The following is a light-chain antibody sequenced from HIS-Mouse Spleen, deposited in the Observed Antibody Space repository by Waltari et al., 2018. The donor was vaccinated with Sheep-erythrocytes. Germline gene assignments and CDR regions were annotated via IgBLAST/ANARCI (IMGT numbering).Light chain of an antibody. V-gene: IGLV2-11*01. J-gene: IGLJ1*01. CDR1: SIDVRGYTH. CDR2: DVS. CDR3: CSYAGSYNHV. Sequence: QSALTQPRSVSGSPGQSVTIACTGTSIDVRGYTHVPWFQQHPGKPPKLMIYDVSKRPSGVPDRFSGSKSGNTASLTISGLQAEDEADYYCCSYAGSYNHVFATGTKVTVL.